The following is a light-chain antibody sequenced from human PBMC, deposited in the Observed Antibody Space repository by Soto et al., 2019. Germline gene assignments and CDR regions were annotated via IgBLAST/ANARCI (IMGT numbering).Light chain of an antibody. J-gene: IGLJ2*01. V-gene: IGLV2-14*01. CDR1: SSDVGGYNY. Sequence: QSALTQPASVSGSPGRSITMSCTGTSSDVGGYNYVSWYQQHPGKAPKLMIYDVSNRPSGVSNRFSGSKSGNTASLTISGLQAEDEADYYCSSYTSSSTGVFGGGTKLTVL. CDR3: SSYTSSSTGV. CDR2: DVS.